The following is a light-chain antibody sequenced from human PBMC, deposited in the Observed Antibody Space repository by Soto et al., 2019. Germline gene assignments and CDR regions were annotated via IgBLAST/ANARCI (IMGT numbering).Light chain of an antibody. CDR3: SSYAGSNNYV. CDR2: EVS. V-gene: IGLV2-8*01. CDR1: SSDVGGYNY. J-gene: IGLJ1*01. Sequence: QSVLTQPPSASGSPGQSVTISCTGTSSDVGGYNYVSWYQQHPGRAPKLIIYEVSKRPSGVPDRFSGSKYGNTASLTVSGLQTEDDADYYCSSYAGSNNYVFVIGTKLTVL.